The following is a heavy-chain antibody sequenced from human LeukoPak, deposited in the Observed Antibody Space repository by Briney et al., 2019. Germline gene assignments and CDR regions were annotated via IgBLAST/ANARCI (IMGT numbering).Heavy chain of an antibody. Sequence: SETLSLTCTVSGGSISSYYWSWIRQPPGKGLEWIGYIYYSGSTNYNPSPKSRVTISVDTSKNQFSLKLSSVTAADTAVYYCARVGRYDYVWGSYDNWFDPWGQGTLVTVSS. CDR3: ARVGRYDYVWGSYDNWFDP. CDR2: IYYSGST. J-gene: IGHJ5*02. D-gene: IGHD3-16*01. CDR1: GGSISSYY. V-gene: IGHV4-59*01.